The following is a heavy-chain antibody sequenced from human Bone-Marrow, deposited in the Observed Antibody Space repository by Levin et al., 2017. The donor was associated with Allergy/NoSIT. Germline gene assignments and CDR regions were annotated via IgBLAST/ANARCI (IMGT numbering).Heavy chain of an antibody. V-gene: IGHV2-5*02. Sequence: QTLSLTCTFSGFSFTIGGVGVSWIRQPPGKALEWLAMIYWDDDTRYSPSLKNRLTITKGTSKNQVVLTLTNMDPLDTATYYCTHRTAGSGTEYWGQGTLVTVSS. CDR1: GFSFTIGGVG. D-gene: IGHD3-10*01. CDR3: THRTAGSGTEY. J-gene: IGHJ4*02. CDR2: IYWDDDT.